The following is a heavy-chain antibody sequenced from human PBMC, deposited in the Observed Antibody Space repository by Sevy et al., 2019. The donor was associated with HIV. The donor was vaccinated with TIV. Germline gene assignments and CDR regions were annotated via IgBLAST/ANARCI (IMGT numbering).Heavy chain of an antibody. V-gene: IGHV1-69*13. CDR3: AKIGYCSSVSCYGLDY. CDR2: IIPVFGTA. J-gene: IGHJ4*02. Sequence: ASVKVSCKASGGTFSSFAISWVRLAPGQGLEWVGGIIPVFGTAAYAQKFQGRVTITADESTSTAYMELSSLRSEDTAIYYCAKIGYCSSVSCYGLDYWGQGTLVTVSS. D-gene: IGHD2-15*01. CDR1: GGTFSSFA.